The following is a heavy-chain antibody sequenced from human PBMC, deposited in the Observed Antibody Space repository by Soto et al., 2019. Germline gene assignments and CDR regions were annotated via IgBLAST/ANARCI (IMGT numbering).Heavy chain of an antibody. V-gene: IGHV1-69*13. CDR2: IIPILGTA. J-gene: IGHJ6*02. CDR3: ARGTLDTAMVMPHYGMDV. Sequence: ASVKVSCKASGGTFSSYAISWVRQAPGQGLEWMGGIIPILGTANYAQKFQGRVTITADESTSTAYMELSSLRSEDTAVYYCARGTLDTAMVMPHYGMDVWGQGTTVTVSS. D-gene: IGHD5-18*01. CDR1: GGTFSSYA.